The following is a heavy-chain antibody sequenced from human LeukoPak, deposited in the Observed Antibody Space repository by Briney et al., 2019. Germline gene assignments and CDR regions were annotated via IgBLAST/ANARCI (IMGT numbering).Heavy chain of an antibody. D-gene: IGHD4-17*01. V-gene: IGHV1-2*06. CDR3: ARAGAYGDYRNDN. Sequence: ASVKVSCKASGYTFTGYYMHWVRQAPGQGFEWMGRINPNSGGTNYAQKFQGRGTMTRDTSISTAYMELSRLRSDHPAVYDCARAGAYGDYRNDNSGQGTLVTVSS. CDR1: GYTFTGYY. J-gene: IGHJ4*02. CDR2: INPNSGGT.